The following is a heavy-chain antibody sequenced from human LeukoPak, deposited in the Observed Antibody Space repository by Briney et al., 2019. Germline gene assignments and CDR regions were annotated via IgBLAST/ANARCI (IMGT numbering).Heavy chain of an antibody. J-gene: IGHJ3*02. CDR3: ARERYDSSGYYYGLGAFDI. CDR1: GGSISSGGYS. V-gene: IGHV4-30-2*01. D-gene: IGHD3-22*01. Sequence: SETLSLTCTVSGGSISSGGYSWSWIRQPPGKGLEWIGYIYHSGSTYYNPSLKSRVTISVDRSKNQFSLKLSSVTAADTAVYYCARERYDSSGYYYGLGAFDIWGQGTMVTVSS. CDR2: IYHSGST.